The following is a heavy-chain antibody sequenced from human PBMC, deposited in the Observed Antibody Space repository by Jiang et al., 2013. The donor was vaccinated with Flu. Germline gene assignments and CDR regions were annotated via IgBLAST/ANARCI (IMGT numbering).Heavy chain of an antibody. Sequence: LLKPSETLSLTCSVFGDSINSNNYYWGWIRQAPGQGLEWVGSIYFSGTTYQNPSLKSRVTMSLDTSKNQFSLKLRSVTAADTAVYFCARNVMTTVTQFFDYWGQGTLITV. D-gene: IGHD4-17*01. CDR2: IYFSGTT. J-gene: IGHJ4*02. V-gene: IGHV4-39*07. CDR1: GDSINSNNYY. CDR3: ARNVMTTVTQFFDY.